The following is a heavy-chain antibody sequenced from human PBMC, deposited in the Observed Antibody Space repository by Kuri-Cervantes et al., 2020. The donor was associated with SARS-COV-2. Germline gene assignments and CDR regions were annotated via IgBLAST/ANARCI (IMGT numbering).Heavy chain of an antibody. V-gene: IGHV3-74*01. D-gene: IGHD6-19*01. CDR1: GFTFSGHW. Sequence: LSLTCAASGFTFSGHWIHLVRQAPGKGLGWVSRITPDGSYTNNADSGKGRFTLSKENSKNTLYLQMNSLRAEDTAVYYCARDPDSSGWFDYWGQGTLVTVSS. CDR3: ARDPDSSGWFDY. J-gene: IGHJ4*02. CDR2: ITPDGSYT.